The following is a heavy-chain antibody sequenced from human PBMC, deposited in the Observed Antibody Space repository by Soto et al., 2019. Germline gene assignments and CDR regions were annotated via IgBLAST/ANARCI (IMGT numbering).Heavy chain of an antibody. J-gene: IGHJ5*02. CDR1: GFTFSSYS. V-gene: IGHV3-21*01. CDR3: ASLAAAGTFWFDP. D-gene: IGHD6-13*01. CDR2: ISSSSSYI. Sequence: GGSLRLSCAASGFTFSSYSMNWVRQAPGKGLEWVSSISSSSSYIYYADSVKGRFTISRDNAKNSLYLQMNSLRAEDTAVYYCASLAAAGTFWFDPWGQGTLVTVSS.